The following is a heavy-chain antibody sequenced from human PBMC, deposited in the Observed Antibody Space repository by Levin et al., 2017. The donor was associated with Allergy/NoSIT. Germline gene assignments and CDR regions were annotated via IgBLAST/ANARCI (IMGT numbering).Heavy chain of an antibody. D-gene: IGHD4-23*01. V-gene: IGHV3-7*01. Sequence: GGSLRLSCGASGFSFSSYWMSWVRRAPGNRLEWVANIRQDGNEINYVDSVKGRFTISRDNAKNSLYLQMNSLRADDTGVYYCATDIYGGASDFWGQGTLVTVSS. CDR1: GFSFSSYW. CDR2: IRQDGNEI. J-gene: IGHJ4*02. CDR3: ATDIYGGASDF.